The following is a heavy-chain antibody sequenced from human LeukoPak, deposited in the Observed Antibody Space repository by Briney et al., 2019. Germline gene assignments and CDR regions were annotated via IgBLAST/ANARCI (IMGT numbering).Heavy chain of an antibody. CDR2: INPNSGGT. CDR1: GGTFSSYA. CDR3: ARVESKTGGWDLIYYIDY. Sequence: GASVKVSCKASGGTFSSYAISWVRQAPGQGLEWMGWINPNSGGTNYAQKFQGRVTMTRDTSISTAYMELSRLRSDDTAVYYCARVESKTGGWDLIYYIDYWGQGTLVTVSS. J-gene: IGHJ4*02. V-gene: IGHV1-2*02. D-gene: IGHD1-14*01.